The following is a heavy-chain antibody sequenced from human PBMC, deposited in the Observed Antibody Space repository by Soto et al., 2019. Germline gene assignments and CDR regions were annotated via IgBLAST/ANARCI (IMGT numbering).Heavy chain of an antibody. CDR2: ISSSDGST. CDR3: ARWGPTGAAAGTGYFQH. D-gene: IGHD6-13*01. J-gene: IGHJ1*01. V-gene: IGHV3-23*01. Sequence: EVQLLESGGGLVQPGGSLRLSCAASGFTFSSYAMNWVRQAPGKGLEWVSTISSSDGSTYYADSVKGRFTISRDNSKNTLYLQMNSLRAEDTALYYCARWGPTGAAAGTGYFQHWGQGTLVTVSS. CDR1: GFTFSSYA.